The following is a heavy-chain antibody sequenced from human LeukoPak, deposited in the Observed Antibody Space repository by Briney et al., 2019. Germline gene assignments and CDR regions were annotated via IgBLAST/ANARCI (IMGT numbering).Heavy chain of an antibody. J-gene: IGHJ4*02. V-gene: IGHV3-48*01. CDR3: ARESDRHHDLWSGYLALDY. D-gene: IGHD3-3*01. CDR2: ISPVKNTI. Sequence: PGGSLGLSCAASGFTFSSYSMNWVRQTPGKGLEWISYISPVKNTIYYADSVKGRFTISRDDAKNSLDLQMNSLRAEDTAVYYCARESDRHHDLWSGYLALDYWGQGTRVTASS. CDR1: GFTFSSYS.